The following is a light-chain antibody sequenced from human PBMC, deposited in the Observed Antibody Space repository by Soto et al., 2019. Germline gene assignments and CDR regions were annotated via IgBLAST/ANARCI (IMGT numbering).Light chain of an antibody. CDR1: QSVSSS. V-gene: IGKV3-15*01. CDR3: QQYNNWPPSIT. CDR2: GAS. J-gene: IGKJ5*01. Sequence: ETELTHSLGTLSLSPLESATLXCKAIQSVSSSSLAWYQQKPGQAPRLLIYGASTRATGIPARFSGSGSGTEFTLTISSLQSEDFAVYYCQQYNNWPPSITFGQGTRLEIK.